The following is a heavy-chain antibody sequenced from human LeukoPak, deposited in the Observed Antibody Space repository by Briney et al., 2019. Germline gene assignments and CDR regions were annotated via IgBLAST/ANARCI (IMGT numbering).Heavy chain of an antibody. CDR1: GDSISSDDYY. V-gene: IGHV4-30-4*01. CDR2: IYYSGNT. D-gene: IGHD5-12*01. J-gene: IGHJ4*02. CDR3: ARAGIVATSFIDY. Sequence: PSETLSLTCSVSGDSISSDDYYWSWIRQPPGEGLEWIGYIYYSGNTYYNPSLKSRVIISIDTSKNQFSLKLSSVTAADTAVYYCARAGIVATSFIDYRGQGTLVTVSS.